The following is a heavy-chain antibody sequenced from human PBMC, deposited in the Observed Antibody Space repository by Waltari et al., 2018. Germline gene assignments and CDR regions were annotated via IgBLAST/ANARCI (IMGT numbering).Heavy chain of an antibody. J-gene: IGHJ4*02. Sequence: EVQLVESGGVVVQPGGSLRLSCAASGFTFADYTMHWVRQAPGKGLEWVSLISWDGGSTYYADSVKGRFTISRDNSKNSLYLQMNSLRTEDTALYYCAKDSIGYGGFDYWGQGTLVTVSS. D-gene: IGHD3-10*01. CDR2: ISWDGGST. CDR1: GFTFADYT. CDR3: AKDSIGYGGFDY. V-gene: IGHV3-43*01.